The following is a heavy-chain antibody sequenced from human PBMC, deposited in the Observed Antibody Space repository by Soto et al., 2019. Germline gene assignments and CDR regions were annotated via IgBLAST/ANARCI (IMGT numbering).Heavy chain of an antibody. CDR2: IIPIFGTA. J-gene: IGHJ6*02. D-gene: IGHD2-2*01. Sequence: SVKVSCKASGGTFSSYAISWVRQAPGQGLEWMGGIIPIFGTANYAQKFQGRVTITADESTSTAYMELSSLRSEDTAVYYCARDVRYCISTSCSNYYGMDVWGQGTTVTVSS. CDR1: GGTFSSYA. V-gene: IGHV1-69*13. CDR3: ARDVRYCISTSCSNYYGMDV.